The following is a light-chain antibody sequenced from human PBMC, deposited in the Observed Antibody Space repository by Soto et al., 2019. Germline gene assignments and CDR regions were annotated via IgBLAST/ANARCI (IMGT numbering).Light chain of an antibody. J-gene: IGKJ1*01. Sequence: DIQMTQSPSTLSASVGDRVTITCRASQSISSWLAWYQQKPGKAPKLLIYKASSLESGVPSRFSGSGSGTEFTLTISSLQPDDFATDYCQQYNSDRWTFGQGTKVEVK. CDR1: QSISSW. CDR3: QQYNSDRWT. V-gene: IGKV1-5*03. CDR2: KAS.